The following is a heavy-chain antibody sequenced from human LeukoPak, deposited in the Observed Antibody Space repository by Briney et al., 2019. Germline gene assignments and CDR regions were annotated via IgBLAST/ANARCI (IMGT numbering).Heavy chain of an antibody. Sequence: GASVKVSCKASGGTFSSYAISWVRQAPGQGLEWMGGIIPIFGTANYAQKFQGRVTITTDESTSTAYMELSSLRSGDTAVYYCARGDSSGAPIVYWGQGTLVTVSS. D-gene: IGHD3-22*01. CDR2: IIPIFGTA. CDR3: ARGDSSGAPIVY. J-gene: IGHJ4*02. CDR1: GGTFSSYA. V-gene: IGHV1-69*05.